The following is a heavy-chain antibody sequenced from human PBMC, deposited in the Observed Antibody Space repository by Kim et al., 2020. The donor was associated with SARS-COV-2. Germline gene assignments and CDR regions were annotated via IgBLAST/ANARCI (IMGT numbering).Heavy chain of an antibody. J-gene: IGHJ6*02. V-gene: IGHV4-59*01. Sequence: KSRVTISVDTSKNQFSLKLSSVTAADTAVYYCARDHYGGNSDYYYYGMDVWGQGTTVTVSS. D-gene: IGHD4-17*01. CDR3: ARDHYGGNSDYYYYGMDV.